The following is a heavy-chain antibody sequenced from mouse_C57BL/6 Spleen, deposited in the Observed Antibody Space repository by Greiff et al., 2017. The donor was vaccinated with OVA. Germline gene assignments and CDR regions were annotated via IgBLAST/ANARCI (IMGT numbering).Heavy chain of an antibody. J-gene: IGHJ1*03. CDR3: AKKYFDG. V-gene: IGHV2-3*01. CDR1: GFSLTSYG. Sequence: VHLVESGPGLVAPSQCLSISCTVSGFSLTSYGVSWVRQPPGKGLEWLGVIWGDGSKTYHSALISRLSISKDNSKSQVFLKVNSLQTGDTATYYCAKKYFDGWGTGTTVTVSS. CDR2: IWGDGSK.